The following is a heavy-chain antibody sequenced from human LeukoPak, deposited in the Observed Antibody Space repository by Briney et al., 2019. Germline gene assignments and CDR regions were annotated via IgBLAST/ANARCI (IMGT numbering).Heavy chain of an antibody. Sequence: GGSLRVSCAASGFTFSSYGIHCVRQAPGKGLEWVAVIWYDGSNKYYADSVKGRFTISRDNSKNTLSLQMNSLRAEDTAVYYCARDWCSGGRCFSSFDFWGQGTLVTVSS. CDR2: IWYDGSNK. V-gene: IGHV3-33*01. D-gene: IGHD2-15*01. J-gene: IGHJ4*02. CDR3: ARDWCSGGRCFSSFDF. CDR1: GFTFSSYG.